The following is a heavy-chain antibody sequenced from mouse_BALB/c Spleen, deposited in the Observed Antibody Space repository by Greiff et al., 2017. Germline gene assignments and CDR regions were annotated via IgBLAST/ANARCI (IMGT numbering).Heavy chain of an antibody. CDR2: ILPGSGST. J-gene: IGHJ3*01. Sequence: QVQLQQSGAELMKPGASVKISCKATGYTFSSYWIEWVKQRPGHGLEWIGEILPGSGSTNYNEKFKGKATFTADTSSNTAYMQLSSLTSEDSAVYYCARRPLRDGYYEAWFAYWGQGTLVTVSA. CDR3: ARRPLRDGYYEAWFAY. D-gene: IGHD2-3*01. CDR1: GYTFSSYW. V-gene: IGHV1-9*01.